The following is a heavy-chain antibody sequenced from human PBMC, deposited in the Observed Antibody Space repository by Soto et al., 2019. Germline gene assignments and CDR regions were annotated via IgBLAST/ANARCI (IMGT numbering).Heavy chain of an antibody. CDR2: ISSSSSYT. Sequence: GGSLRPSCAASGFTFSDYYMTWIRQAPGKGLEWVSYISSSSSYTNYADSVKGRFTISRDNSKNTRYLQMNSLRAEDTAVYYCAKCSRYYDFWSGYPPDYWGQGTLVAVSS. J-gene: IGHJ4*02. V-gene: IGHV3-11*03. D-gene: IGHD3-3*01. CDR3: AKCSRYYDFWSGYPPDY. CDR1: GFTFSDYY.